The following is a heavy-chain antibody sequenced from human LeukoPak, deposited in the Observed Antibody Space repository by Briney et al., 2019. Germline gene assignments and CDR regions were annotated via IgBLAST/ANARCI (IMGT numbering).Heavy chain of an antibody. CDR1: GYTFNGYY. Sequence: ASVKVSCKASGYTFNGYYMHWVRQAPGQGLEWMGWINPKSGGTNYAQKFQGRVTMTRDTSISTVYMELSSLRSDDTAVYYCARDNFLSSRPFDYWGQGTLVTVSS. D-gene: IGHD2-2*01. V-gene: IGHV1-2*02. CDR2: INPKSGGT. J-gene: IGHJ4*02. CDR3: ARDNFLSSRPFDY.